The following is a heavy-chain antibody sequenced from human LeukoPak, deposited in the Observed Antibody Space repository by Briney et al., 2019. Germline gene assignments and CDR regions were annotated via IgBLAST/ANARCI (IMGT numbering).Heavy chain of an antibody. J-gene: IGHJ4*02. V-gene: IGHV3-23*01. CDR2: ISSTGGTT. Sequence: TGGSLRLSCAASGITFSSYGMSWVRQAPGKGLEWVSSISSTGGTTYYADSVKGRFTISRDNSKNTLYLQMNSLRAEDTAVYYCASGGDYGDSYFDYWGQGTLVTVSS. CDR3: ASGGDYGDSYFDY. D-gene: IGHD4-17*01. CDR1: GITFSSYG.